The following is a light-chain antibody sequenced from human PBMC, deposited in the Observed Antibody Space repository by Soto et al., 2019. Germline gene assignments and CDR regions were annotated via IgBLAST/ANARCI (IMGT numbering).Light chain of an antibody. J-gene: IGLJ1*01. Sequence: SLLTQAPSGSGAPGRRVTISCKGSSSNIGAGYDVHWYQKVPGTAPKLLIYGNNNRPSGVPDRFSGSKSGTSASLAITGLQAEDEADYYCQSYDSSLSAPYVFGTGTKVTVL. CDR1: SSNIGAGYD. V-gene: IGLV1-40*01. CDR3: QSYDSSLSAPYV. CDR2: GNN.